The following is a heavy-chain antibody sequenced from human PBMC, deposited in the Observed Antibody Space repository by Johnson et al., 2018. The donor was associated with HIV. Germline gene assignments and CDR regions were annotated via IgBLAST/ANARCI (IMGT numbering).Heavy chain of an antibody. D-gene: IGHD3-3*01. Sequence: QVQLVESGGGVVQPGRSLRLSCAASGFTFRSYAMHWVRQAPGKGLEWVAVISYDGQSTYYADSVKGRFTISRDNSKNALYLQMNSLSAEDTAVYYCARGGRYRFLEWSISDAFDIWGQGTMVTVSS. J-gene: IGHJ3*02. V-gene: IGHV3-30*04. CDR1: GFTFRSYA. CDR3: ARGGRYRFLEWSISDAFDI. CDR2: ISYDGQST.